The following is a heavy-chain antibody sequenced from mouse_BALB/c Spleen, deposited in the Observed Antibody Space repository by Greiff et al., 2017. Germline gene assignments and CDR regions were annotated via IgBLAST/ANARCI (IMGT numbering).Heavy chain of an antibody. Sequence: DVMLVESGGGLVKPGGSLKLSCAASGFTFSDYYMYWVRQTPEKRLEWVATISDGGSYTYYPDSVKGRFTISRDNAKNNLYLQMSSLKSEDTAMYYCARENYRYLGYFDYWGQGTTLTVSS. CDR1: GFTFSDYY. D-gene: IGHD2-14*01. CDR2: ISDGGSYT. CDR3: ARENYRYLGYFDY. J-gene: IGHJ2*01. V-gene: IGHV5-4*02.